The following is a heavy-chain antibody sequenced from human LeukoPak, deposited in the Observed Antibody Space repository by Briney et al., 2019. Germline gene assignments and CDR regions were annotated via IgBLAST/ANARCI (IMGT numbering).Heavy chain of an antibody. CDR1: GFTFSSHG. V-gene: IGHV3-33*01. CDR3: ARWGESSRLDH. Sequence: PGGSLRLSCEASGFTFSSHGMYWVRQAPGKGLEWVAVIWYDGSYKYYGDSVKGRFTISRDNSENMLYLQMNSLRVEDTAIYYCARWGESSRLDHWGQGTLVTVSS. CDR2: IWYDGSYK. D-gene: IGHD6-13*01. J-gene: IGHJ4*02.